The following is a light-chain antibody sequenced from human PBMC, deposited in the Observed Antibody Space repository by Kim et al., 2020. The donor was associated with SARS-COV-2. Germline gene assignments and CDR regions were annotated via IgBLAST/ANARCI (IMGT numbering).Light chain of an antibody. CDR1: SSDVGGYNY. J-gene: IGLJ3*02. Sequence: QSALTQPASVSGSTGQSITISCTGTSSDVGGYNYVSWYQQHPAKAPKLMIYDVNNRPSGFSTRFSGSKSGNTASLTISGLQAADEGDYYCCSYTSSSSYLFGTGTKVTVL. CDR3: CSYTSSSSYL. V-gene: IGLV2-14*03. CDR2: DVN.